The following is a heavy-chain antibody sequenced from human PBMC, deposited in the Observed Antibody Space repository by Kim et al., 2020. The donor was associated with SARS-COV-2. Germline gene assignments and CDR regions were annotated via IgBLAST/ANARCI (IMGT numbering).Heavy chain of an antibody. CDR3: AREPMVRGVIIARDAFDI. Sequence: SETLSLTCTVSGGSISSSSYYWGWIRQPPGKGLEWIGSIYYSGSTYYNPSLKSRVTISVDTSKNQFSLKLSSVTAADTAVYYCAREPMVRGVIIARDAFDIWGQGTMVTVSS. V-gene: IGHV4-39*02. CDR1: GGSISSSSYY. D-gene: IGHD3-10*01. J-gene: IGHJ3*02. CDR2: IYYSGST.